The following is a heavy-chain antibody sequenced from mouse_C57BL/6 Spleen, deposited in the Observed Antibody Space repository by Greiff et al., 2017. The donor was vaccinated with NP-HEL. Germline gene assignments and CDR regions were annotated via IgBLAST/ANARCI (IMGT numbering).Heavy chain of an antibody. CDR2: ISYDGSN. V-gene: IGHV3-6*01. CDR1: GYSITSGYY. CDR3: AREDYGSSYEFAY. D-gene: IGHD1-1*01. Sequence: EVQRVESGPGLVKPSQSLSLTCSVTGYSITSGYYWNWIRQFPGNKLEWMGYISYDGSNNYNPSLKNRISITRDTSKNQFFLKLNSVTTEDTATYYCAREDYGSSYEFAYWGQGTLVTVSA. J-gene: IGHJ3*01.